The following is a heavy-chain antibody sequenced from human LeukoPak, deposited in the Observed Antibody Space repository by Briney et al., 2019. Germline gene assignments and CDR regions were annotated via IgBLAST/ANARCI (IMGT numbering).Heavy chain of an antibody. V-gene: IGHV1-69*06. CDR3: ARDRAPTVTTHYFDY. J-gene: IGHJ4*02. CDR2: IIPIFGTA. Sequence: ASVKVSCKASGGTFISYAISWVRQAPGQGLEWMGGIIPIFGTANYAQKFQGRVTITADKSTSTAYMELSSLRSEDTAVYYCARDRAPTVTTHYFDYWGQGTLVTVSP. CDR1: GGTFISYA. D-gene: IGHD4-17*01.